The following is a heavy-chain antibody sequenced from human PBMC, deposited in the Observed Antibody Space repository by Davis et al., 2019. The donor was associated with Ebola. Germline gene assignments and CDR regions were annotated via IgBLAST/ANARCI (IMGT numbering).Heavy chain of an antibody. J-gene: IGHJ5*02. CDR2: INHSGST. CDR1: GGSFSGYY. D-gene: IGHD3/OR15-3a*01. V-gene: IGHV4-34*01. Sequence: PSETLSLTCAVYGGSFSGYYWSWIRQPPGKGLEWIGEINHSGSTNYNPSLKSRVTISVDTSKNQFSLKLTSVTAADTAMYYCASKGFGWTGYYTRWFDPWGQGTLVTVSS. CDR3: ASKGFGWTGYYTRWFDP.